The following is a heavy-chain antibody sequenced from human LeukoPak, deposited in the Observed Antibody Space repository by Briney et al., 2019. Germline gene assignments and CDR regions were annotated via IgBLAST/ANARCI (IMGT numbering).Heavy chain of an antibody. CDR2: ISGSGGST. J-gene: IGHJ4*02. CDR3: ARLEYSSSSTDY. D-gene: IGHD6-6*01. V-gene: IGHV3-23*01. Sequence: GGSLRLSCAASGFTFSSYAMSWVRQAPGKGLEWVSAISGSGGSTYYADSVKGRFTISRDNAKNSLYLQMNSLRAEDTAVYYCARLEYSSSSTDYWGQGTLVTVSS. CDR1: GFTFSSYA.